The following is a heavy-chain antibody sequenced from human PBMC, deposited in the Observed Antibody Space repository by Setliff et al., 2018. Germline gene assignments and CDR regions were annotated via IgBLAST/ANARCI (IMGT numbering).Heavy chain of an antibody. D-gene: IGHD1-1*01. CDR2: IYYTTNG. Sequence: KPSETLSLTCTVSGDSISSGDDFWSWIRQPPGKGLEWIGSIYYTTNGHYNPSLKSRVTMSVDTSKNHFSLELTSVTAADTAIYYCARVRNTQNGFFDYWSQGTLVTVSS. V-gene: IGHV4-30-4*08. CDR1: GDSISSGDDF. J-gene: IGHJ4*02. CDR3: ARVRNTQNGFFDY.